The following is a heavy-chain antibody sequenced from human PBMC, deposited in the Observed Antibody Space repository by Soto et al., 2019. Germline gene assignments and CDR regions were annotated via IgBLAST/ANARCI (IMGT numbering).Heavy chain of an antibody. CDR2: INSDGSST. CDR3: ARDPTLSSSAGYYYYGMDV. J-gene: IGHJ6*02. CDR1: VFTFSSYW. D-gene: IGHD6-6*01. Sequence: PGWSLRLSCASSVFTFSSYWMHWVRQAPGKGLVWVSRINSDGSSTSYADSVKGRFTISRDNAKNTLYLQMNSLRAEDTAVYYCARDPTLSSSAGYYYYGMDVWGQGTTVTVSS. V-gene: IGHV3-74*01.